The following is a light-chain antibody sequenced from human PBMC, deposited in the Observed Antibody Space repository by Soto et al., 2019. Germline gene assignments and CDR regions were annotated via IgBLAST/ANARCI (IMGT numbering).Light chain of an antibody. CDR3: QQYGNSPPFT. CDR1: QSVSSSY. CDR2: GAS. V-gene: IGKV3-20*01. J-gene: IGKJ2*01. Sequence: EIVLTQYPGTLSLSPGERATLSCRASQSVSSSYLAWYQHKPGQAPRLLIYGASSRATGIPDRFSGSGSGTDFSLIISRLEPEDFAVYYCQQYGNSPPFTFGQGTNVDIK.